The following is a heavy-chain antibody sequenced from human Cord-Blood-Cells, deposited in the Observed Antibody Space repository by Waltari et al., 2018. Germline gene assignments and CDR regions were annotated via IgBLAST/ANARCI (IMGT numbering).Heavy chain of an antibody. CDR3: ARDSTYYDFWSGYYAFDI. D-gene: IGHD3-3*01. Sequence: TFSSYSMNWVRQAPGKGLEWVSSISSSSSYIYYADSVKGRFTISRDNAKNSLYLQMNSLRAEDTAVYYCARDSTYYDFWSGYYAFDIWGQGTMVTVSS. V-gene: IGHV3-21*01. CDR1: TFSSYS. J-gene: IGHJ3*02. CDR2: ISSSSSYI.